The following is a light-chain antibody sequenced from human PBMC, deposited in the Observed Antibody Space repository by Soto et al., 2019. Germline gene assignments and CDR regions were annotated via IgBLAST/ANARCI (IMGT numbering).Light chain of an antibody. J-gene: IGKJ3*01. CDR3: QQYGSSPVT. Sequence: EIVLTQSPGTLSLSPGERDTLSCRASQNVSSSYLAWYQQKPGQAPRLLIYGASSRATGIPDRFSGSGSGTDFTLTISRLEPEDFAVYYCQQYGSSPVTFGPGTKVDIK. V-gene: IGKV3-20*01. CDR2: GAS. CDR1: QNVSSSY.